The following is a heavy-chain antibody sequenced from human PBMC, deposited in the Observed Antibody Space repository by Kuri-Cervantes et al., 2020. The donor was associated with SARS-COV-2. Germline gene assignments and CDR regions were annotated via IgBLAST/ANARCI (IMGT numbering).Heavy chain of an antibody. V-gene: IGHV4-34*01. CDR2: INHSGST. J-gene: IGHJ4*02. CDR1: GESFRDYF. D-gene: IGHD6-13*01. Sequence: SETLSLTCAVYGESFRDYFWTWIRQPPGKGLEWIGEINHSGSTNCNPSLKSRVTISVDTSKNQFSLKLSSVTAADTAVYYCAIAAAGNLAIDYWGQGTLVTVSS. CDR3: AIAAAGNLAIDY.